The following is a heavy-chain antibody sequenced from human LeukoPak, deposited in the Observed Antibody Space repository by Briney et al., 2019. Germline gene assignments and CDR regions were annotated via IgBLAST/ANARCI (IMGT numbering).Heavy chain of an antibody. CDR2: VSSSGGTT. Sequence: GGSLRLSCAASGFTFSSYGMSWVRQAPGKGLEWVSAVSSSGGTTYYADSVKGRFTISRDNAKNSLYLQMNSLRAEDTAVYYCARDYEGATTSDYWGQGTLVTVSS. J-gene: IGHJ4*02. CDR1: GFTFSSYG. D-gene: IGHD1-26*01. CDR3: ARDYEGATTSDY. V-gene: IGHV3-48*04.